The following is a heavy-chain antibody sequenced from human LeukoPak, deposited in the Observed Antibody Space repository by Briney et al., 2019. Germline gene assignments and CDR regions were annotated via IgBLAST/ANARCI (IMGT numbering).Heavy chain of an antibody. CDR1: GFTVSSNY. Sequence: GGSLRLSCAASGFTVSSNYMTWVRQAPGKGLEWVSVIYSGGSTYYADSVKGRFTISRDNSKNTLYLQMNSLRAEDTAVYYCARDSTYSSGWSHFDYWGQGTLVTASS. J-gene: IGHJ4*02. CDR3: ARDSTYSSGWSHFDY. CDR2: IYSGGST. D-gene: IGHD6-19*01. V-gene: IGHV3-66*01.